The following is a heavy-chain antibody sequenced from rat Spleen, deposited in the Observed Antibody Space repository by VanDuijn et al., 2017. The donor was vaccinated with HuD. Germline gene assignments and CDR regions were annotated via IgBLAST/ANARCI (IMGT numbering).Heavy chain of an antibody. Sequence: QVQLKESGPGLVQPSQTLSLTCTVSGFSLTSYNVHWVRQPTGKGMEWMGIIWTGGSTDYNSVLKSRLSISRDTSKSQVFLKLNSIQTEDTGTYYCARLGLGEDYWGQGVMVTVSS. J-gene: IGHJ2*01. D-gene: IGHD5-1*01. V-gene: IGHV2-30*01. CDR3: ARLGLGEDY. CDR2: IWTGGST. CDR1: GFSLTSYN.